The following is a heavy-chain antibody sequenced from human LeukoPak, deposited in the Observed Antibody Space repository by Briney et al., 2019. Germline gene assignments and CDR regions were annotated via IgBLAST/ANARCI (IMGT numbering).Heavy chain of an antibody. CDR2: ISGSGDTT. CDR3: AKSDY. Sequence: GGSLRLSCAASGFTFNSYAMTWVRQAPGKGLEWVSVISGSGDTTYYADSVKGRFTISRDNSRNTLYLQMNSLRADDTAVYYCAKSDYWGQGTLVTVSS. V-gene: IGHV3-23*01. CDR1: GFTFNSYA. J-gene: IGHJ4*02.